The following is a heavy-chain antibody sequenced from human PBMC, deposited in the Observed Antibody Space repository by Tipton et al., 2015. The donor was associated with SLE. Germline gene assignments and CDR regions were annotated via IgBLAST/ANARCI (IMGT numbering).Heavy chain of an antibody. CDR3: AALPDSGALDY. CDR2: IYTSGST. J-gene: IGHJ4*02. CDR1: GGSISSGSYY. Sequence: TLSLTCTVSGGSISSGSYYWSWIRQPAGKGLEWIGYIYTSGSTNYNPSLKSRVTISVDTSKNQFSLKLSSVTAADTAVYYCAALPDSGALDYWGQGTLATVSS. V-gene: IGHV4-61*09. D-gene: IGHD1-14*01.